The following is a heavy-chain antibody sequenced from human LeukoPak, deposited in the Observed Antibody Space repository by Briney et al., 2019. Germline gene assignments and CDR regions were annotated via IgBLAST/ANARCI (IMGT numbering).Heavy chain of an antibody. J-gene: IGHJ6*03. CDR2: IYYSGST. CDR3: ARDLAVAEDYYYYMDV. CDR1: GGSISSSSYY. D-gene: IGHD6-19*01. Sequence: SETLSLTCTVSGGSISSSSYYWGWIRQPPGKGLEWIGYIYYSGSTNYNPSLKSRVTISVDTSKNQFSLKLSSVTAADTAVYYCARDLAVAEDYYYYMDVWGKGTTVTVSS. V-gene: IGHV4-61*01.